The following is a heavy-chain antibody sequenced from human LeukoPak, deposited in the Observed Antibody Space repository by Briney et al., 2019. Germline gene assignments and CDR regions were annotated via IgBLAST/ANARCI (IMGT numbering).Heavy chain of an antibody. CDR1: GPIFSSYN. Sequence: GGSLRLSCAASGPIFSSYNMNWVRQAPGKGLEWVSSISSRSSYIYYADSVKGRFTISRDNAKNSLYLQMNSLRAEDTAVYYCARALYYDILTGYQTHTYYFDYWGQGTLVTVSS. D-gene: IGHD3-9*01. V-gene: IGHV3-21*01. CDR3: ARALYYDILTGYQTHTYYFDY. CDR2: ISSRSSYI. J-gene: IGHJ4*02.